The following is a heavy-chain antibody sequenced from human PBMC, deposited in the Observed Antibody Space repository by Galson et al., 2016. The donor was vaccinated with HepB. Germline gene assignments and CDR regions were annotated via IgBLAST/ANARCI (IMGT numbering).Heavy chain of an antibody. D-gene: IGHD6-13*01. J-gene: IGHJ6*03. CDR2: IWFDGGNK. CDR1: GFTFSDFA. V-gene: IGHV3-33*01. Sequence: SLRLSSAATGFTFSDFAMHWVRLAPGKGPEWVASIWFDGGNKDYADSVKGQFTISRDNSKNTVDLQMNRLRAQDTAVYYCARGQGASWYLDYYYYFMDVWGKGTTVTVSS. CDR3: ARGQGASWYLDYYYYFMDV.